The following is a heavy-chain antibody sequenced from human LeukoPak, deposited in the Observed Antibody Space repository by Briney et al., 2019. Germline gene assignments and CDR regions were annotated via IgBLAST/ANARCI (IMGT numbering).Heavy chain of an antibody. D-gene: IGHD5-18*01. CDR3: ARVVDTAMVPFDY. CDR1: GGSISSGGYY. V-gene: IGHV4-31*03. Sequence: SQTLSLTCTVSGGSISSGGYYWSWIRQHPGKGLEWIGYIYYSGSTYYNPSLKSRVTISVDTSKNQFSLKLSSVTAADTAVYYCARVVDTAMVPFDYWGQGTLVTVSS. J-gene: IGHJ4*02. CDR2: IYYSGST.